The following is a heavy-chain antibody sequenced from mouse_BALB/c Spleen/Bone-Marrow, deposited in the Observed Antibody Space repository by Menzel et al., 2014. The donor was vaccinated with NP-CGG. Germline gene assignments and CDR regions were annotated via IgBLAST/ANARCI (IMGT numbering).Heavy chain of an antibody. D-gene: IGHD3-1*01. V-gene: IGHV5-15*02. CDR2: ISNLAYSI. Sequence: EVKLVESGGGLVQPGGSRKLSCAASGFTFSDYGMAWVRQAPGKGPEWVAFISNLAYSIYYADTVTGRFTISRGNAKNTLYLEMSSLRSEDTAMYYCARDRGRYRYFDVWGAGTTVTVSS. CDR3: ARDRGRYRYFDV. CDR1: GFTFSDYG. J-gene: IGHJ1*01.